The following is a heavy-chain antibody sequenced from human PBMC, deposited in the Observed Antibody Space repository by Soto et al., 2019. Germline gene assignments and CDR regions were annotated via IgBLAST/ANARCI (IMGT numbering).Heavy chain of an antibody. J-gene: IGHJ4*02. Sequence: EVQLLESGGGLIQPGGSLRLSCAASGFTLGTYGMGWVRQAPGKGLEWGSTITGGNTYYAASVKGRFTISRDNSKNTLYLQMSNLRAEDTALYYCAKDKERGGYDSDFDSWGQGTLVTVSS. CDR1: GFTLGTYG. CDR2: ITGGNT. V-gene: IGHV3-23*01. CDR3: AKDKERGGYDSDFDS. D-gene: IGHD3-3*01.